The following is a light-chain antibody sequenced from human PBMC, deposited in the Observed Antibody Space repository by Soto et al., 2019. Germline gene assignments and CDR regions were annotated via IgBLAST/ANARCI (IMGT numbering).Light chain of an antibody. V-gene: IGKV3-20*01. J-gene: IGKJ1*01. CDR3: QHYGSSGT. CDR1: HSISSY. CDR2: GAS. Sequence: EMVLTQSPGTLSLSPGERATRSCRASHSISSYLAWYQQKPGQPPRLVIYGASNRATGIPDRFSGSGSGTDFTLTIGILEPDDFAVYYCQHYGSSGTFGQGTKVDIK.